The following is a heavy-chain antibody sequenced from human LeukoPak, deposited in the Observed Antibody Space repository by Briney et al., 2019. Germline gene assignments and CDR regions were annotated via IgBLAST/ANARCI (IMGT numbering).Heavy chain of an antibody. D-gene: IGHD3-10*01. CDR2: ISWNSGSI. CDR1: GFTFDDYA. J-gene: IGHJ4*02. V-gene: IGHV3-9*01. Sequence: GGSLRLSCAASGFTFDDYAMHWVRQAPGKGLEWVSGISWNSGSIGYADSVKGRFTISRDNAKNSLYLQMNSLRAEDTALYYCAKDEHYGSGSPPLFDYWGQGTLVTVSS. CDR3: AKDEHYGSGSPPLFDY.